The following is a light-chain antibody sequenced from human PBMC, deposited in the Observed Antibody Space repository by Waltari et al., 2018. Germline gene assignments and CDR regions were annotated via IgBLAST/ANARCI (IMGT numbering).Light chain of an antibody. V-gene: IGKV3-20*01. J-gene: IGKJ1*01. Sequence: IVLTQSPGTLSLSPGDSATLSCRASQSVSRSLAWYQQKPGQAPKLLIYGASTRATGIPDRFTGSGSGTDFSLTISSLEPEDFAIYFCQHYVRLPATFGQGTKVEIK. CDR2: GAS. CDR3: QHYVRLPAT. CDR1: QSVSRS.